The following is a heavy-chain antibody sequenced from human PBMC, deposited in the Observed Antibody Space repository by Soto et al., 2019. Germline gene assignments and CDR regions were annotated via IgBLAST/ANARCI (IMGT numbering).Heavy chain of an antibody. V-gene: IGHV3-30-3*01. CDR2: ISYDGSNQ. D-gene: IGHD1-26*01. Sequence: QVQLVESGGGVVQPGRSLRLSCAASGFTFSSYAMHWVRQAPGKGLEWVAVISYDGSNQYYADSVKGRFTISRDNSKNTLYLQMNSLRAEDTAVYYCARGGQELDSPDYWGQGTLVTVSS. J-gene: IGHJ4*02. CDR3: ARGGQELDSPDY. CDR1: GFTFSSYA.